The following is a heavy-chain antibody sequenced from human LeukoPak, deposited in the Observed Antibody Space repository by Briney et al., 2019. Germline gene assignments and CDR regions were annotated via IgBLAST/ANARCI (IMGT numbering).Heavy chain of an antibody. CDR1: GFTFRIYW. D-gene: IGHD1-26*01. V-gene: IGHV3-7*01. CDR2: IKEDGSEK. J-gene: IGHJ4*02. Sequence: GGSLRLSCEASGFTFRIYWMSWVRQAPGKGLEQVADIKEDGSEKYYVDSVKGRFTISRDNAKNSLYLQMNGLRDEDTAVYYCARDRPGATRDYWGQGTLVTVSS. CDR3: ARDRPGATRDY.